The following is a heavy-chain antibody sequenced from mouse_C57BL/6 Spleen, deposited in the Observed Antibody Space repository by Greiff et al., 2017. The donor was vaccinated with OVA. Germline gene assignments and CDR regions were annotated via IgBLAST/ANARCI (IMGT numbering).Heavy chain of an antibody. CDR3: ASYYSNPFDY. CDR1: GYAFSSYW. J-gene: IGHJ2*01. D-gene: IGHD2-5*01. Sequence: VKVVESGAELVKPGASVKISCKASGYAFSSYWMNWVKQRPGKGLEWIGQIYPGDGDTNYNGKFKGKATLTADKSSSTAYMQLSSLTSEDSAVYFCASYYSNPFDYWGQGTTLTVSS. CDR2: IYPGDGDT. V-gene: IGHV1-80*01.